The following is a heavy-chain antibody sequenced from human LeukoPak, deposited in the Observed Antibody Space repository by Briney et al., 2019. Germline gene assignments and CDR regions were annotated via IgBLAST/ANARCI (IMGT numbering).Heavy chain of an antibody. CDR1: GYTFTSYY. CDR3: ARLFGAAAPDY. Sequence: ASVKVSCKASGYTFTSYYMHWVRQAPGQGLEWMGIIDPSGGSTSYAQKFQGRVTMTRDTSTSTVYMELSSLRSEDTAVYYCARLFGAAAPDYWGQGTLVTVSS. CDR2: IDPSGGST. D-gene: IGHD2-2*01. V-gene: IGHV1-46*01. J-gene: IGHJ4*02.